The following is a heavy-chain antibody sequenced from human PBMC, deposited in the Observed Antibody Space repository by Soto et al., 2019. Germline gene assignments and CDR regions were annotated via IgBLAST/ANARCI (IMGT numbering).Heavy chain of an antibody. J-gene: IGHJ6*02. CDR3: ARDSRLYDILTGYWAYYYGMDV. D-gene: IGHD3-9*01. CDR2: IYYSGST. Sequence: QVQLQESGPGLVKPSETLSLTCTVSGGSISSYYWSWIRQPPGTGLEWIGYIYYSGSTNYNPSPKSRFTIAVDTSNNQFSLKLSSVTAADTAVYYCARDSRLYDILTGYWAYYYGMDVWGQGTTVTVSS. CDR1: GGSISSYY. V-gene: IGHV4-59*01.